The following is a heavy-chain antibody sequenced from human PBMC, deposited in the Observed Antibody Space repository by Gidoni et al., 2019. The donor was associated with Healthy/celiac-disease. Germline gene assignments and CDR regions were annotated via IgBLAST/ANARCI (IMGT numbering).Heavy chain of an antibody. CDR3: ARDRVQPDY. CDR2: IWYDGSNK. Sequence: QVQLVESGGGVVQPGRSLRLSCAASGFTFSSYGMHWVRQAPGKGLEWVAVIWYDGSNKYYADSVKGRFTISRDNSKNTLYLQMNSLRAEVTAVYYCARDRVQPDYWGQGTLVTVSS. CDR1: GFTFSSYG. D-gene: IGHD6-13*01. V-gene: IGHV3-33*01. J-gene: IGHJ4*02.